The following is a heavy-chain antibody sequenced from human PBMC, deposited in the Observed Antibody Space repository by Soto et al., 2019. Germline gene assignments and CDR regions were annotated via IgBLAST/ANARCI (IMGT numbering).Heavy chain of an antibody. V-gene: IGHV4-59*01. J-gene: IGHJ3*02. CDR2: IYYSGST. CDR1: GGSISHFY. CDR3: ARAVTYYDYVWGSYRHDAFDI. D-gene: IGHD3-16*02. Sequence: SETLSLTCTVSGGSISHFYLSWIRQPPGKGLEWIGYIYYSGSTNYNPSLKSRVTISVDTSKNQFSLKLSSVTAADTAVYYCARAVTYYDYVWGSYRHDAFDIWGQGTMVTVSS.